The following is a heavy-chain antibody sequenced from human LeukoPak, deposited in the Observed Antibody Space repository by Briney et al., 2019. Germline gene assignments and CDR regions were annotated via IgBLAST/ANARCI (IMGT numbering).Heavy chain of an antibody. CDR3: AGDYDHFDV. J-gene: IGHJ2*01. CDR2: IKTKSDGGIT. Sequence: GGSLRLSCAASGFTFSNAWMNWVRQAPGKGLEWVGRIKTKSDGGITDYTAPVKGRFTISRDDSKNTLYLQMHSLKIEDTAMYYCAGDYDHFDVWGRGTLVTVSS. V-gene: IGHV3-15*01. D-gene: IGHD4-17*01. CDR1: GFTFSNAW.